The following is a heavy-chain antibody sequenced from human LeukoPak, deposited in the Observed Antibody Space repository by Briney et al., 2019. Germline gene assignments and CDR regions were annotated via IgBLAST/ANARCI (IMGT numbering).Heavy chain of an antibody. CDR3: AKDKAGEWELLAYYYYMDV. Sequence: PGGSLRLSCAASGFTFSSYAMSWVRQAPGKGLEWVSAISGSGGSTYYADSVKGRFTISRDNSKNTLYLQMNSLRAEDTAVYYCAKDKAGEWELLAYYYYMDVWGKGTTVTISS. D-gene: IGHD1-26*01. V-gene: IGHV3-23*01. CDR1: GFTFSSYA. J-gene: IGHJ6*03. CDR2: ISGSGGST.